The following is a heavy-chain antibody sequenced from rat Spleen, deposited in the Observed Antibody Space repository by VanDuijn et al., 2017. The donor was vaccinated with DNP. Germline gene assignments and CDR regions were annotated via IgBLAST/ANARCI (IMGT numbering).Heavy chain of an antibody. CDR2: VNFDGSDT. CDR1: GFTFSNYY. V-gene: IGHV5-22*01. J-gene: IGHJ2*01. CDR3: ARRRYGYGLFDY. D-gene: IGHD1-7*01. Sequence: EVQLVESGGGLVQPGRSMKLSCAASGFTFSNYYMAWVRQAPTKGLEWVATVNFDGSDTSYRDSVKGRFTISRDNAKSTLYLQMNSLRSEDTATYYCARRRYGYGLFDYWGQGVMVTVSS.